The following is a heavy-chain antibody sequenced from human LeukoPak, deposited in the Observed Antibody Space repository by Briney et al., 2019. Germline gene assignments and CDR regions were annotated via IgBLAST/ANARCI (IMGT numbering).Heavy chain of an antibody. CDR2: IYHSGST. CDR1: GGSISSGGYY. CDR3: ARTPDLASFDY. J-gene: IGHJ4*02. Sequence: ASETLSLTCTVSGGSISSGGYYWSWIRQPPGKGLEWIGYIYHSGSTYYNPSLKSRVTISVDRSKNQFSLKLSSVTAADTAVYYCARTPDLASFDYWGQGTLVTVPS. V-gene: IGHV4-30-2*01. D-gene: IGHD5-12*01.